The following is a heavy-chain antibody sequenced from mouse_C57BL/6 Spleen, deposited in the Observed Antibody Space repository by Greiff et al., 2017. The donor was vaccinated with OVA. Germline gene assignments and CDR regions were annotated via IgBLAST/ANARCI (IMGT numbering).Heavy chain of an antibody. V-gene: IGHV1-59*01. CDR2: IDPSDGYT. Sequence: VQLQQPGAELVKPGASVKLSCTASGYTFTSYWMHWVKQRPGQGLEWIGEIDPSDGYTNYNQKFKGKATLTVDTSSNTAYLQLSSLPSEDSAVDYYAKSDSNYYFDYWGQGTTLTVSS. D-gene: IGHD2-5*01. CDR1: GYTFTSYW. CDR3: AKSDSNYYFDY. J-gene: IGHJ2*01.